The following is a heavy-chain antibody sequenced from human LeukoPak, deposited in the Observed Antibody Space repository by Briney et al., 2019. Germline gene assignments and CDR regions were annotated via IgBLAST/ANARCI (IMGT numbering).Heavy chain of an antibody. Sequence: PGGSLRLSCAASGFTFSGSAMHWVRQASGKGLEWVGRIRSKANSYATAYAASVKGRFTISRDDSKNTAYLQMNSLKTEDTAVYYCTRTLLYYDILTGYDYYYYGMDVWGQGTTVTVSS. CDR3: TRTLLYYDILTGYDYYYYGMDV. CDR1: GFTFSGSA. J-gene: IGHJ6*02. D-gene: IGHD3-9*01. V-gene: IGHV3-73*01. CDR2: IRSKANSYAT.